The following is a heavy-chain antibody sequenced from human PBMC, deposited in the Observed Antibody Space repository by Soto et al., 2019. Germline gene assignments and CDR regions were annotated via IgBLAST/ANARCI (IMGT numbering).Heavy chain of an antibody. V-gene: IGHV5-51*01. CDR1: GYSFTSYW. CDR3: ARHLRTYCSGGSCQTYYYYMDV. Sequence: GESLKISCKGSGYSFTSYWIGWVRQMPGKGLEWMGIIYPGDSDTRYSPSFQGQVTISADKSISTAYLQWSSLKASDTAMYYCARHLRTYCSGGSCQTYYYYMDVWGKGTTVTVSS. D-gene: IGHD2-15*01. J-gene: IGHJ6*03. CDR2: IYPGDSDT.